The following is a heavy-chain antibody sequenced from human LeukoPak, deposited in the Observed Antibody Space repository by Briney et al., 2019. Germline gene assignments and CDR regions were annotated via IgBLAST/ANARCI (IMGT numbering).Heavy chain of an antibody. D-gene: IGHD2-2*03. V-gene: IGHV4-61*05. CDR3: ARVDIVVVPAASGPERDYYYYYYMDV. CDR1: GGSISSSNYY. CDR2: IYYSGST. J-gene: IGHJ6*03. Sequence: PSETLSLTCTVSGGSISSSNYYWGWIRQPPGKGLEWIGYIYYSGSTNYNPSLKSRVTISVDTSKNQFSLKLSSVTAADTAVYYCARVDIVVVPAASGPERDYYYYYYMDVWGKGTTVTVSS.